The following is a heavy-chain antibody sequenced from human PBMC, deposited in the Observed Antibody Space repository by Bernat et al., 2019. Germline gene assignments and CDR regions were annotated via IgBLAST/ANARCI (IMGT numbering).Heavy chain of an antibody. CDR1: GGSISSNSYY. Sequence: QLQLQESGPGLVKPSETLSLTCSISGGSISSNSYYWGWIRQPPGKGLEWIGRIHYSGTTYYNPSLGSRLTISVDTSKNQFSLKLRSVTAADTAVYYCARTLGVAAATGGYWGQGTLVTVSS. D-gene: IGHD6-13*01. CDR3: ARTLGVAAATGGY. CDR2: IHYSGTT. V-gene: IGHV4-39*01. J-gene: IGHJ4*02.